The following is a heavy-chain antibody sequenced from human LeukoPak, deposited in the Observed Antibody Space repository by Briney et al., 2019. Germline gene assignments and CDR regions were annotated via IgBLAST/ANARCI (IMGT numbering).Heavy chain of an antibody. V-gene: IGHV3-53*01. CDR3: ARGAYYYDSSGYLNAFDI. D-gene: IGHD3-22*01. CDR1: GFTVSSNY. J-gene: IGHJ3*02. Sequence: GGSLRLSCAASGFTVSSNYMSWVRQAPGKGLEWVSVIYSGGSTYYADSVKGRFTISRENAKNSLYLQMNSLRAGDTAVYYCARGAYYYDSSGYLNAFDIWGQGTMVTVSS. CDR2: IYSGGST.